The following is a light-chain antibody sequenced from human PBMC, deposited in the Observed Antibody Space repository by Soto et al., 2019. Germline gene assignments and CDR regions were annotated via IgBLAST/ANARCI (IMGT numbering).Light chain of an antibody. CDR3: SSYTSSSTLV. CDR2: DVS. CDR1: SSDVGGYNY. J-gene: IGLJ2*01. V-gene: IGLV2-14*01. Sequence: QSALTQPASVSGSPGQSITISCTGTSSDVGGYNYVSWYQQHPGKAPKLMIYDVSNRPSGASNRFSGSKSGNTASLTISGLPAEDEADYYCSSYTSSSTLVFGGGTKLTVL.